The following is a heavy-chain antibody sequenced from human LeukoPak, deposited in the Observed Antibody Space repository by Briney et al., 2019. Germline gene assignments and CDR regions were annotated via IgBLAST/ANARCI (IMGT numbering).Heavy chain of an antibody. CDR1: GFTFSTYS. Sequence: PGGSLRLSCAASGFTFSTYSMNWVRQAPGMGLEWVSYISGSGSYIYYADSVKGRFTISRDNGKNSLYLQMNSLRAEDTAVYYCAMATDSYQFDYWGQGTLVTVSS. CDR2: ISGSGSYI. D-gene: IGHD5-24*01. J-gene: IGHJ4*02. CDR3: AMATDSYQFDY. V-gene: IGHV3-21*01.